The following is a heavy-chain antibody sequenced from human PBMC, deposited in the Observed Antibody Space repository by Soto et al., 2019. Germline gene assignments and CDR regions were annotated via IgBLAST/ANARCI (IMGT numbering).Heavy chain of an antibody. V-gene: IGHV1-3*01. Sequence: ASVKVSFKASGYTFTSYAMHWVRQAPGQRLEWMGWINAGNGNTKYSQKFQGRVTITRDTSASTTYMELSSLRSEDTAVYYCARGPRIAAAGTELDYWGQGTLVTVSS. D-gene: IGHD6-13*01. CDR1: GYTFTSYA. CDR2: INAGNGNT. J-gene: IGHJ4*02. CDR3: ARGPRIAAAGTELDY.